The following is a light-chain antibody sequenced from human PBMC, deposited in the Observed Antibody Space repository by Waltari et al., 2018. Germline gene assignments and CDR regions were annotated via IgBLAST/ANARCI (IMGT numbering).Light chain of an antibody. CDR2: EVT. J-gene: IGLJ2*01. Sequence: QSALTQPPSASGSPGLSVTISCTGTSSDVGDYVSWYQQHPGKAPKLMISEVTKRPSGVPDRFSSSKSGNTASLTVSGLQAEDEADYYCSSYAGSNNLVFGGGTKLTVL. CDR1: SSDVGDY. CDR3: SSYAGSNNLV. V-gene: IGLV2-8*01.